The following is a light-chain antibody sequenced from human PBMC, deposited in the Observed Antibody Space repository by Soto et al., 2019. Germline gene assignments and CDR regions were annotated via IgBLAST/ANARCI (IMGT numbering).Light chain of an antibody. Sequence: EMVLTQSPGTLSLSPGERATLSCRASQSVSSTYLAWYQHKPGQAPRLLIYGAATRAAGVPDRFSGRGSGTAFTLTISRLEPEDFAVYYCQQYGSSPLFTFGPGTKVEIK. V-gene: IGKV3-20*01. CDR3: QQYGSSPLFT. J-gene: IGKJ3*01. CDR2: GAA. CDR1: QSVSSTY.